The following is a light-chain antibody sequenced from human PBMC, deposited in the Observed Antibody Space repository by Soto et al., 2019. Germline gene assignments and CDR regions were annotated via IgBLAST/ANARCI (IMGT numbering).Light chain of an antibody. Sequence: EIVLTQSPGTLSLSPGERATLSCRASQSVSSSSYLAWYQQKPGQAPRLLIYGASSRATGIPDRFSGSGSETDFTLTISRLEPEDFAVYYCRQYGSSPSYTFGQGTKLELK. CDR3: RQYGSSPSYT. CDR1: QSVSSSSY. J-gene: IGKJ2*01. CDR2: GAS. V-gene: IGKV3-20*01.